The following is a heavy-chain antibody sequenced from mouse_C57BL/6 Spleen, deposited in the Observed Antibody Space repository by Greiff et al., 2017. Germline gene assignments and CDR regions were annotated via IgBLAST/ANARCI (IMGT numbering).Heavy chain of an antibody. Sequence: QVQLQQPGAELVKPGASVKLSCKASGYTFTSYWMHWVKQRPGRGLEWIGRIEPNSGGTKYNEKFKSKATLTVDKPSSTAYMQLSSLPSEDSAVYYCAREAYYSNYAWFAYWGQGTLVTVSA. J-gene: IGHJ3*01. CDR1: GYTFTSYW. CDR3: AREAYYSNYAWFAY. CDR2: IEPNSGGT. D-gene: IGHD2-5*01. V-gene: IGHV1-72*01.